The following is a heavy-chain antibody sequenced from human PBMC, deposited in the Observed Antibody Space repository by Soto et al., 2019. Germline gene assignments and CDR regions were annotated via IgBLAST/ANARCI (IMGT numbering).Heavy chain of an antibody. CDR3: ARRGAAAGSPIDP. J-gene: IGHJ5*02. CDR1: GYTFTSYA. CDR2: INAGNGNT. Sequence: QVQLVQSGAEVKKPGASVKVSCKASGYTFTSYAMHWVRQAPGQRLEWMGWINAGNGNTKYSQKVQGRVTITRDTSASTAYMERSSLRSEDTAVYYCARRGAAAGSPIDPWGQGTLVTVSS. V-gene: IGHV1-3*01. D-gene: IGHD6-13*01.